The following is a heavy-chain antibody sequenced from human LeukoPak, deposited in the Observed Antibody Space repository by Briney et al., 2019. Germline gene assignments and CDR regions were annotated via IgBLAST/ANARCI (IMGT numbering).Heavy chain of an antibody. V-gene: IGHV3-30-3*01. CDR2: ISYDGSNK. CDR3: AKDAVRGSGSINWFDS. Sequence: GGSLRLSCAASGFTFSSYATHWVRQAPGEGLEWVAVISYDGSNKYYADSVKGRFTISRDNSKNTLYLQMNSLRGEDTATYYCAKDAVRGSGSINWFDSWGQGTMVTVSS. D-gene: IGHD3-10*01. J-gene: IGHJ5*01. CDR1: GFTFSSYA.